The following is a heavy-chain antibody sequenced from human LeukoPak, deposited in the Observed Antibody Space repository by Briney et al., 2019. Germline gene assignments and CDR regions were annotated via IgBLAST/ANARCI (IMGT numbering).Heavy chain of an antibody. Sequence: GASVKVSCKASGGTFSSYAISWVRQAPGQGLEWMGGIIPMFGTANYAQKFQGRVTITADKSTSTAYMELSSLRSEDTAVYYCARGVYQLLGYYYYYMDVWGKGTTVTISS. V-gene: IGHV1-69*06. CDR2: IIPMFGTA. CDR1: GGTFSSYA. CDR3: ARGVYQLLGYYYYYMDV. D-gene: IGHD2-2*01. J-gene: IGHJ6*03.